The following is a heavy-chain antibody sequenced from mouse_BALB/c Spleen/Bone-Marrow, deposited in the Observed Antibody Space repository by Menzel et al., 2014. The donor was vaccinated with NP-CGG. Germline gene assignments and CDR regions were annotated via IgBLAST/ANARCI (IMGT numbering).Heavy chain of an antibody. CDR2: ILPGSGSI. D-gene: IGHD4-1*01. CDR3: ARGDWEGPSDY. V-gene: IGHV1-9*01. Sequence: VQLQQSGAELMKPGASVKISCKATGYTFSSYWIEWIKQRPGHGPEWIGEILPGSGSISYNEKFKGKATITADSSSNAAYMQLSSLTSEDSAVYYCARGDWEGPSDYWGQGTTLTVSS. CDR1: GYTFSSYW. J-gene: IGHJ2*01.